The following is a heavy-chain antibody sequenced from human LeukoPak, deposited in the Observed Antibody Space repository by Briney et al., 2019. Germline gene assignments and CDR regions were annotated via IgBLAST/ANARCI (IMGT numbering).Heavy chain of an antibody. V-gene: IGHV1-8*01. J-gene: IGHJ6*02. Sequence: GASVKVSCRASGYTFTSYDINWVRQATGQGLEWMGWMNPNSGNTGYAQKFQGRVTMTRNTSISTAYMELSSLRSEDTAVYYCARGRVLRFFANGMDVWGQGTTVTVSS. CDR2: MNPNSGNT. CDR3: ARGRVLRFFANGMDV. CDR1: GYTFTSYD. D-gene: IGHD3-3*01.